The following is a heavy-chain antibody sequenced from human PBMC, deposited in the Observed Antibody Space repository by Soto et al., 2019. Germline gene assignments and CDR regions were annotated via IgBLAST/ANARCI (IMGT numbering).Heavy chain of an antibody. D-gene: IGHD3-22*01. CDR3: AGGNDSSVYYNIPRRYYYGRDV. J-gene: IGHJ6*04. CDR2: INHSGST. V-gene: IGHV4-34*01. Sequence: SETLSLTCAVYGGSFSGYYWSWIRQPPGKGLEWIGEINHSGSTNYNPSLKSRVTISVDTSKNQFSLKLSSVTAADTAVYYCAGGNDSSVYYNIPRRYYYGRDVWGKGTRVPAS. CDR1: GGSFSGYY.